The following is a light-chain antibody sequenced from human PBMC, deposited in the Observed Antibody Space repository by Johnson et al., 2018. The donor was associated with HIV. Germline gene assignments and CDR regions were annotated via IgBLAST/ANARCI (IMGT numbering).Light chain of an antibody. CDR2: ENN. J-gene: IGLJ1*01. CDR1: SSNVGNNY. CDR3: GTLDSTLSAGGSV. V-gene: IGLV1-51*02. Sequence: QLVLTQPPSVSAAPGQKVTIYCSGSSSNVGNNYVSWYQQLPGTAPKLLIYENNKRPSGIPDRFSGSKSGTSATLGITGLQTGDEADYYCGTLDSTLSAGGSVFGTGTKVTVL.